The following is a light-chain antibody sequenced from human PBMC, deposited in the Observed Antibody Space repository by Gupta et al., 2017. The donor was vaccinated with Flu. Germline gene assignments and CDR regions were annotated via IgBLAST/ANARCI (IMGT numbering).Light chain of an antibody. J-gene: IGLJ3*02. CDR2: DTT. Sequence: GTGVVTSGHFPSGFQQAPAQDPRTLSSDTTKRHTWTPSRFSGSVLGGKAALTLSGAQHEDEAEYYCLLYYSGSRVFGGGTKLTVL. V-gene: IGLV7-46*01. CDR1: TGVVTSGHF. CDR3: LLYYSGSRV.